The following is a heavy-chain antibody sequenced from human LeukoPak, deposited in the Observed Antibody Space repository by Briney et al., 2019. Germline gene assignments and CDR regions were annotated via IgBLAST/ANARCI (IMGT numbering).Heavy chain of an antibody. CDR3: AREFRARSGPSDAFDI. D-gene: IGHD6-25*01. Sequence: SETLSLTCTVSGGSISSSDYYWGWVRQPPGKGLEWIGYIYYSGSTYYNPSLKSRVTISVDTSKNQFSLKLSSVTAADTAVYYCAREFRARSGPSDAFDIWGQGTMVTVSS. V-gene: IGHV4-30-4*08. CDR1: GGSISSSDYY. CDR2: IYYSGST. J-gene: IGHJ3*02.